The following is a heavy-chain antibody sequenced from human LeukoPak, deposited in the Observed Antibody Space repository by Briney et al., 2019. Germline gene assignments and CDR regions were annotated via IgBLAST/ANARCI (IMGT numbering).Heavy chain of an antibody. CDR1: GYMFTRNY. V-gene: IGHV1-46*01. CDR2: IHPSGGST. CDR3: ARGVFDGGNTAGGYWLDP. J-gene: IGHJ5*02. Sequence: ASVKVSCKSSGYMFTRNYMHWVRQAPGQGLEWMGVIHPSGGSTSYSQRFQGRVTMTTDTSTSTVSMELSSLRSDDTAVYYCARGVFDGGNTAGGYWLDPWGQGTLVTVSS. D-gene: IGHD3-16*01.